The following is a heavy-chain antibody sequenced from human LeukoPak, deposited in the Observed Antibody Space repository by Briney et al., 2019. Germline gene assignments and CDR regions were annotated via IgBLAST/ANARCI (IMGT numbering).Heavy chain of an antibody. V-gene: IGHV4-59*01. CDR1: GDSISDYY. D-gene: IGHD5-12*01. Sequence: PSETLSLTCTVSGDSISDYYWSWIRQPPGKGLEYIGYIYYSGSTNYNPSLKSRASISVDPSKNQFSLKLSSVTAADPAVYYCARETWIGYYFDYWGQGTLVTVSS. J-gene: IGHJ4*02. CDR2: IYYSGST. CDR3: ARETWIGYYFDY.